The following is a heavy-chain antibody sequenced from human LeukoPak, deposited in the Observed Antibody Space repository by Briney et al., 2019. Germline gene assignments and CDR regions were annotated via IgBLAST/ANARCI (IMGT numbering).Heavy chain of an antibody. V-gene: IGHV4-34*01. Sequence: SSETLSLTCAVYGGSFSGHYCIWIRQPPGKGLEWIGEIHHTGSTNYNPSLKSRVTISVDTSKNQFSLKLTSVTAADTAVYYCAFRSRVFGNQNYWGQGTLVTVSS. CDR1: GGSFSGHY. J-gene: IGHJ4*02. CDR2: IHHTGST. CDR3: AFRSRVFGNQNY. D-gene: IGHD3-3*01.